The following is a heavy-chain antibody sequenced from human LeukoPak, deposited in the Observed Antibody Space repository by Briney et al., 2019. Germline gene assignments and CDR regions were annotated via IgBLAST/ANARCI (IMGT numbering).Heavy chain of an antibody. J-gene: IGHJ6*04. V-gene: IGHV4-4*07. CDR2: IYTSGST. D-gene: IGHD3-10*01. Sequence: SETLSLTRTVSGGSISSYYWSWIRQPAGKGLEWIGRIYTSGSTNYNPSLKSRVTISVDTSKNQFSLKLSSRTPVDTAVYYCARVSLVRGEDVWGKGTTVTVSS. CDR1: GGSISSYY. CDR3: ARVSLVRGEDV.